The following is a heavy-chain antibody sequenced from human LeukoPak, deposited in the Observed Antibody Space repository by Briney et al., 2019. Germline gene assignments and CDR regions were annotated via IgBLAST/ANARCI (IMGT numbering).Heavy chain of an antibody. J-gene: IGHJ4*02. D-gene: IGHD6-19*01. Sequence: GASVKVSCKASGGTFSSYAISWVRQAPGQGLEWMGGIIPIFGTPNYAQKFQGRVTITADKSTSTAYMELSSLRSEDTAVYYCARGHSTGWYCYFDYWGQGTLVTVSS. V-gene: IGHV1-69*06. CDR1: GGTFSSYA. CDR2: IIPIFGTP. CDR3: ARGHSTGWYCYFDY.